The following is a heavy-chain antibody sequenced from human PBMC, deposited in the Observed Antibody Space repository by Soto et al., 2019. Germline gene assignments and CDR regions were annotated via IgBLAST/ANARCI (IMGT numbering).Heavy chain of an antibody. CDR3: TTDDPINKN. V-gene: IGHV3-15*01. J-gene: IGHJ4*02. Sequence: PGGSLRLSCAASGFTFSNAWMSWVRQAPGKGLEWVGRIKNKPDGGTTDYAAPVKGRFTISRDDSKNTLFLQMNSLNTEDTAVYYCTTDDPINKNWGRGTLVPVSS. CDR2: IKNKPDGGTT. CDR1: GFTFSNAW.